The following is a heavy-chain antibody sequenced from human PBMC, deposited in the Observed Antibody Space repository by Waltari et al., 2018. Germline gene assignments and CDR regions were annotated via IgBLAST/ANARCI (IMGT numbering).Heavy chain of an antibody. J-gene: IGHJ4*02. D-gene: IGHD1-26*01. Sequence: QVQLVQSGAEVKKPGASVMVSCKASGYTFTGSYIPWVRQAPGQGLERMGWINPNSGGTNYAQKFQGRVTMTRDTSISTAYMELSRMRSDDTAVYYCARDRGGATSFDYWGQGTLVTVSS. CDR1: GYTFTGSY. V-gene: IGHV1-2*02. CDR3: ARDRGGATSFDY. CDR2: INPNSGGT.